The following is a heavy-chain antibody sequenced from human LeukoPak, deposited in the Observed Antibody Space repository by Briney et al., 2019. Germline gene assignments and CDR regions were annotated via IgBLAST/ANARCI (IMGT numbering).Heavy chain of an antibody. CDR3: ARDRRYGSGSYYNNQWAFNY. CDR2: INAGNGNT. J-gene: IGHJ4*02. V-gene: IGHV1-3*01. CDR1: GYTFTSYG. Sequence: ASVKVSCKASGYTFTSYGISWVRQAPGQGLEWMGWINAGNGNTKYSQKFQGRVTITRDTSASTAYMELSSLRSEDTAVYYCARDRRYGSGSYYNNQWAFNYWGQGTLVTVSS. D-gene: IGHD3-10*01.